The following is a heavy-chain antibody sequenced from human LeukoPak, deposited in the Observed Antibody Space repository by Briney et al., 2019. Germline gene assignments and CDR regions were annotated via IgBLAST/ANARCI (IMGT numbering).Heavy chain of an antibody. D-gene: IGHD3-10*01. Sequence: GGSLRLSCAASGFTFSSFGMNWVRQAPGKGLDWVSSISSSGGYIYYADSVKGRFTISRDNAKNSLYLQTNSLRAEDTAVYYCAREGAWYVSGSYSGYFYGMDVWGQGTTVTVSS. J-gene: IGHJ6*02. CDR1: GFTFSSFG. CDR2: ISSSGGYI. CDR3: AREGAWYVSGSYSGYFYGMDV. V-gene: IGHV3-21*01.